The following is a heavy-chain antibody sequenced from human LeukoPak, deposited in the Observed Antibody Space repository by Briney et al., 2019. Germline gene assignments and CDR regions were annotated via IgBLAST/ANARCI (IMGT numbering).Heavy chain of an antibody. J-gene: IGHJ4*02. CDR3: AKLGDYYDSSGYYPYYFDY. CDR1: GFTFSSYG. Sequence: GGSLRLSCAASGFTFSSYGMHWVRQAPGKGLEWVAVIWYDGSNKYYAGSVKGRFTISRDNSKNTLYLQMNSLRAEDTAVYYCAKLGDYYDSSGYYPYYFDYWGQGTLVTVSS. CDR2: IWYDGSNK. V-gene: IGHV3-33*06. D-gene: IGHD3-22*01.